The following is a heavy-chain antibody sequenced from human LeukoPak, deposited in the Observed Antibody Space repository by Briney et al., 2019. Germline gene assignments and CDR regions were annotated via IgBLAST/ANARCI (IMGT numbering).Heavy chain of an antibody. CDR1: GFTFSNAC. D-gene: IGHD3-16*02. CDR2: ISSSSSYI. V-gene: IGHV3-21*01. J-gene: IGHJ4*02. CDR3: ARGIDSYFDY. Sequence: GGSLRLSCAASGFTFSNACMSWVRQAPGKGLEWVSSISSSSSYIYYADSVKGRFTISRDNAKNSLYLQMNSLRAEDTAVYYCARGIDSYFDYWGQGTLVTVSS.